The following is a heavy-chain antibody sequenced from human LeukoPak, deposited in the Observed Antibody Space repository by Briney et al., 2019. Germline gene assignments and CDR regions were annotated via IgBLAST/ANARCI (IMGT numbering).Heavy chain of an antibody. J-gene: IGHJ5*02. CDR2: MNPSSDNT. CDR3: ARGYYDSGSYQQFDP. V-gene: IGHV1-8*01. CDR1: GYNFINHD. Sequence: GASVKVSCKTSGYNFINHDINWVRQAAGQGLEWMGWMNPSSDNTGFAQKFQGRLTMTRDTSISTAYMELSSLRSEDTAVYYCARGYYDSGSYQQFDPWGQGTLVTVSS. D-gene: IGHD3-10*01.